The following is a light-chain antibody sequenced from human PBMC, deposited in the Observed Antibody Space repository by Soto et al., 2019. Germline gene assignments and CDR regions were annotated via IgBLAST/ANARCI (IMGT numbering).Light chain of an antibody. CDR2: DVS. CDR3: SSYTSSSTPVV. Sequence: QSVLTQPASVSGSPGQSITISCTGTSSDVGGYNFVSRYRQHPGKAPKVMIYDVSNRPSGVSNRFSGSKSGNTASLTISGLQAEDEADYYCSSYTSSSTPVVFGGGTKLTVL. J-gene: IGLJ2*01. CDR1: SSDVGGYNF. V-gene: IGLV2-14*01.